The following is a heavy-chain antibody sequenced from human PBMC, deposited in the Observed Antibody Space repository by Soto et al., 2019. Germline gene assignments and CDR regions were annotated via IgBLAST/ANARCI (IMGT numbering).Heavy chain of an antibody. V-gene: IGHV3-21*01. CDR3: ARDLRAGGPFDY. J-gene: IGHJ4*02. Sequence: GGSLRLSCAASGFTFSSYSMNWVRQAPGKGLEWVSSISSSSSYIYYADSVKGRFTISRDNAKNSLYLQMNSLRAEDTAVYYCARDLRAGGPFDYWGQGTLVTVSS. D-gene: IGHD2-15*01. CDR1: GFTFSSYS. CDR2: ISSSSSYI.